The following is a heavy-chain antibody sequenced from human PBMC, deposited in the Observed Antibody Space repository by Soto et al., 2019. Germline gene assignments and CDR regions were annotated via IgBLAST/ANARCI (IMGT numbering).Heavy chain of an antibody. CDR3: ARPQTDTAMVYRMHWFDP. V-gene: IGHV4-34*01. CDR1: GGSFSGYY. CDR2: INHSGST. J-gene: IGHJ5*02. D-gene: IGHD5-18*01. Sequence: SETLSLTCAVYGGSFSGYYWSWIRQPPGKGLEWIGEINHSGSTNYNPSLKSRVTIPVDTSKNQFSLKLSSVTAADTAVYYCARPQTDTAMVYRMHWFDPWGQGTLVTVSS.